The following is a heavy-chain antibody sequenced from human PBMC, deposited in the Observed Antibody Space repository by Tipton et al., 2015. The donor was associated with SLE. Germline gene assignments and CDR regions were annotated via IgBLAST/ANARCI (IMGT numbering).Heavy chain of an antibody. J-gene: IGHJ6*03. D-gene: IGHD3-9*01. Sequence: GSLRLSCAASGFTFSSYAMSWVRQVPGKGLEWLANIKQDGSVIHYADSVKGRFTISRDNSKNTLYLQMNSLRAEDTAVYYCARYLRYFDWSMDVWGKGTTVTVSS. CDR3: ARYLRYFDWSMDV. CDR2: IKQDGSVI. CDR1: GFTFSSYA. V-gene: IGHV3-7*03.